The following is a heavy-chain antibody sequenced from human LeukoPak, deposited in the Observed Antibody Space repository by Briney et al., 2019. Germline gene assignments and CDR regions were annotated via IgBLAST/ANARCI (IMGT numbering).Heavy chain of an antibody. Sequence: ASVKVSCKASGYTFTGYYMNWVRWAPGQGLEGLGWIDPISGGTNEAQKFQVRDTMTRDTSISTDYMELSKLRSDDTAGYYCAREAGTPGQYYFDYWGQGTLVTVSS. V-gene: IGHV1-2*02. CDR2: IDPISGGT. J-gene: IGHJ4*02. CDR1: GYTFTGYY. D-gene: IGHD3-10*01. CDR3: AREAGTPGQYYFDY.